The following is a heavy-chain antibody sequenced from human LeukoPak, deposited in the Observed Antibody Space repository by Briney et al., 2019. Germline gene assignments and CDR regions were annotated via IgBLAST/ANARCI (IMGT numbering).Heavy chain of an antibody. J-gene: IGHJ4*02. CDR3: ARGGPDYGYYFES. CDR1: GGSIGSYY. Sequence: PSETLSLTCTVSGGSIGSYYWSWIRQPPGKGLEWVGSTHYSGSTNYNPSLKSRVTISVDTSKNRFSLKLSSVTAADTAVYYCARGGPDYGYYFESWGQGTLVTVSS. CDR2: THYSGST. D-gene: IGHD4-17*01. V-gene: IGHV4-59*01.